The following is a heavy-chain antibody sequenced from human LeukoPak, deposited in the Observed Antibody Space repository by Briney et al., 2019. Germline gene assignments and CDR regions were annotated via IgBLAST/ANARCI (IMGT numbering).Heavy chain of an antibody. D-gene: IGHD3-22*01. CDR2: LSGSGSTI. Sequence: GGSLRLSCAASGFTFSSYSMSWVRHAPGKGPEWISYLSGSGSTIYYADSVKGRFTISRDNANNSLYLQMNSLRADDTAIYYCARGVTYYYDSSTYSLDYWGQGTLVTVSS. CDR1: GFTFSSYS. V-gene: IGHV3-48*01. J-gene: IGHJ4*02. CDR3: ARGVTYYYDSSTYSLDY.